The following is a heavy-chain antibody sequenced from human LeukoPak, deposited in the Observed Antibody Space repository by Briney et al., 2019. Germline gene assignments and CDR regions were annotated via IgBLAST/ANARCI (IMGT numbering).Heavy chain of an antibody. V-gene: IGHV1-69*04. Sequence: SVKVSCKASGGTFSSYAISWVRQAPGQGLEWMGRIIPILGIANYAQKFQGRVTITADKSTSTAYMELSSLRSEDMAVYYCARSTVTYNYYYGMDVWGQGTTVTVSS. J-gene: IGHJ6*02. D-gene: IGHD4-17*01. CDR3: ARSTVTYNYYYGMDV. CDR2: IIPILGIA. CDR1: GGTFSSYA.